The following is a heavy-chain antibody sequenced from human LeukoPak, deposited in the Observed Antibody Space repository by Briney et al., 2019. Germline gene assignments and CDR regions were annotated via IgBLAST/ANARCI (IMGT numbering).Heavy chain of an antibody. CDR1: GFTFSSYS. V-gene: IGHV3-21*01. D-gene: IGHD1-1*01. CDR2: ISSSSSYI. J-gene: IGHJ4*02. CDR3: AKDRTWNAASYYFDY. Sequence: GSLRLSCAASGFTFSSYSINWVRQAPGKGLEWVSSISSSSSYIYYADPVRGRFTISRDNTKNSLYLQMNSLRAEDTAVYYCAKDRTWNAASYYFDYWGQGTLVTVSS.